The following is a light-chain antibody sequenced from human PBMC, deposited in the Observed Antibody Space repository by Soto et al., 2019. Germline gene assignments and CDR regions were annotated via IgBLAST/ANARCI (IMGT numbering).Light chain of an antibody. J-gene: IGKJ1*01. V-gene: IGKV1-12*01. CDR1: QDISSW. Sequence: DIQMTQSPSSVSASVGDRVTITCRASQDISSWFAWYQQKPGKAPKLLIYHASILESGVPSRFSGSGSGTDFNLTISSLQPEDFATYYCQQANSFPRTFGQGTRVGIK. CDR3: QQANSFPRT. CDR2: HAS.